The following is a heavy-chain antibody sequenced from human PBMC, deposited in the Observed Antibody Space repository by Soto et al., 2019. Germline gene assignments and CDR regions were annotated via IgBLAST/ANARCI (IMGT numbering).Heavy chain of an antibody. V-gene: IGHV1-3*01. D-gene: IGHD2-15*01. CDR1: GYTFTSYA. CDR3: ARAERECSGGSCYWAIWFDP. CDR2: INAGNGNT. Sequence: ASVKVSCKASGYTFTSYAMHWVRQAPGQRLEWMGWINAGNGNTKYSQKFQGRVTITRDTSASTAYMELSSLRSEDTAVYYCARAERECSGGSCYWAIWFDPWGQGTLVTVSS. J-gene: IGHJ5*02.